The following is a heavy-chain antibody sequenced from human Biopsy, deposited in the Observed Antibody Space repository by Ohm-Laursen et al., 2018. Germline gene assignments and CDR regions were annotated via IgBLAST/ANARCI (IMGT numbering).Heavy chain of an antibody. D-gene: IGHD5-24*01. J-gene: IGHJ6*02. CDR2: ISPSGATT. CDR1: GNTFATYH. V-gene: IGHV1-46*01. CDR3: ARAGVGSDGTDSYYYGMDV. Sequence: VASVKVSCKASGNTFATYHIHWVRQAPGQRLEWMGVISPSGATTSFSQKFQGRITMTRDTSTGTVYMDLNSLGSEDTAVYYCARAGVGSDGTDSYYYGMDVWGPGTTVTVSS.